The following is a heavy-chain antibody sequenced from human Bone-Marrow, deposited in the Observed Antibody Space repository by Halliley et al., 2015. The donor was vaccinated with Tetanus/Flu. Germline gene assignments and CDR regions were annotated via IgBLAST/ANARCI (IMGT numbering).Heavy chain of an antibody. Sequence: TLSLTCAVSGGSIGSTKWWSWVRQPPGKGLEWIGKIYQTESTNYNPSLKSRVTISLDKSKNYLSLRLSSVTAADTAIYYCASHYGFSFDPWGQGTLVIVSS. CDR3: ASHYGFSFDP. J-gene: IGHJ5*02. D-gene: IGHD3-3*01. V-gene: IGHV4-4*02. CDR2: IYQTEST. CDR1: GGSIGSTKW.